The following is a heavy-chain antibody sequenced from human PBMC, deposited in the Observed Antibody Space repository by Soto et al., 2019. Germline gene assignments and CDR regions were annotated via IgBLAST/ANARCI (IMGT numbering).Heavy chain of an antibody. CDR1: GFTFSDHY. J-gene: IGHJ6*02. Sequence: ELQVVESGGGLVQPGGSLRLSCAASGFTFSDHYMDWVRQAPGKGLEWVGRIRNKVKSYTTEYAASVTGRFTISRDDSQNSLYLQMTSLKIEDTAVYFCTKGKGYCDGGTCFYYDGLDVWGQGTTVTVSS. V-gene: IGHV3-72*01. CDR2: IRNKVKSYTT. CDR3: TKGKGYCDGGTCFYYDGLDV. D-gene: IGHD2-15*01.